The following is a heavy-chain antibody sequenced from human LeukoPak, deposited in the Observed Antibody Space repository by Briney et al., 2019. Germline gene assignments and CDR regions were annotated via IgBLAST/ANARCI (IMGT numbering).Heavy chain of an antibody. J-gene: IGHJ5*02. D-gene: IGHD2-15*01. CDR2: ISSSSSYI. Sequence: GGFLRLSCVASGFTFSSYSMNWVRQAPGKGLEWVSSISSSSSYIYYADSVKGRFTISRDNAKNSLYLQMNSLRAEDTAVYYCARDRKRYCSGGSCHRGTFDPWGQGTLVTVSS. CDR1: GFTFSSYS. V-gene: IGHV3-21*01. CDR3: ARDRKRYCSGGSCHRGTFDP.